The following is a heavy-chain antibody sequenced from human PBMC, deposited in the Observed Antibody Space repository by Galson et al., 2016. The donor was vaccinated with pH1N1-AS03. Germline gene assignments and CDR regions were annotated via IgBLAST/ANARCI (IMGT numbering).Heavy chain of an antibody. J-gene: IGHJ3*02. Sequence: CAISGDSVSSHIDAWNWIRHSPSRGLEWLGRTYWRSKWYIDYALSLKSRITINPDTSKNQFSLQLPSVIPDDTAVYYCARGIYSGFDILGQGAKVTVSS. V-gene: IGHV6-1*01. D-gene: IGHD2/OR15-2a*01. CDR1: GDSVSSHIDA. CDR2: TYWRSKWYI. CDR3: ARGIYSGFDI.